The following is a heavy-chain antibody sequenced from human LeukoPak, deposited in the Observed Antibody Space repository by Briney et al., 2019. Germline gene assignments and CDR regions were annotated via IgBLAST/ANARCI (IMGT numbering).Heavy chain of an antibody. CDR1: GGTFSSYA. J-gene: IGHJ4*02. Sequence: GASVKVSCKASGGTFSSYAISWVRQAPGQGLEWMGGIIPIFGTANYAQKFQGRVTITADESTSTAYMELSSLRSEDTAVYYCARDSTYYYDSSGYYYFDYWGQGTLVTVSS. D-gene: IGHD3-22*01. CDR2: IIPIFGTA. CDR3: ARDSTYYYDSSGYYYFDY. V-gene: IGHV1-69*13.